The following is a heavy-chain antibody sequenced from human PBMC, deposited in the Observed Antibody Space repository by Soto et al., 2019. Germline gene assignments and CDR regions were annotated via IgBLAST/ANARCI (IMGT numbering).Heavy chain of an antibody. CDR2: IIPLFGKA. CDR1: GDSFTRYA. D-gene: IGHD1-26*01. Sequence: QVQLVQSGAEVKKPGSSAKVSCKTSGDSFTRYAISWVRQAPGQGLERMGGIIPLFGKANSAQKFRDRVTFTADESTSTAYMELTSLRSEDTAVYYCARIGSREGADFDYWGQGTLVIVSS. J-gene: IGHJ4*02. CDR3: ARIGSREGADFDY. V-gene: IGHV1-69*12.